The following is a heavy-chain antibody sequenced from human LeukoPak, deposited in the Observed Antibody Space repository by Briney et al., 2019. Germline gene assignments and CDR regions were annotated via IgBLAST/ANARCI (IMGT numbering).Heavy chain of an antibody. J-gene: IGHJ4*02. CDR2: ISYDGSNK. Sequence: GRSLRLSCAASGFTLTGYGMHWVRQAPGKGLEWVAVISYDGSNKYYADSVKGRFTISRDNSKNTLYLQMNSLRAEDTAVYYCARAIRYNFDYWGQGTLVTVSS. D-gene: IGHD3-9*01. CDR1: GFTLTGYG. CDR3: ARAIRYNFDY. V-gene: IGHV3-30*19.